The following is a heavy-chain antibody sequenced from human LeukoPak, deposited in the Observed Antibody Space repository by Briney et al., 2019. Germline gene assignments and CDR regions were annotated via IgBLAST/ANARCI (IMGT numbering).Heavy chain of an antibody. Sequence: GGSLRLSCAASGFTFSSYAMSWVRQAPGKGLEWVSLMGGSGGSTYYADSTKGRFTISRDNSKNTVYLEMNSLRAEETAVYYCAKKSSGRCDYHFDSWGQGALVTASS. V-gene: IGHV3-23*01. CDR2: MGGSGGST. D-gene: IGHD3-22*01. CDR1: GFTFSSYA. CDR3: AKKSSGRCDYHFDS. J-gene: IGHJ4*02.